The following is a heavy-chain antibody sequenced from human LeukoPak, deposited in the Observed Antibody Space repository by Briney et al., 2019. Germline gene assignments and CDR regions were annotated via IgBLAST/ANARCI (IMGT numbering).Heavy chain of an antibody. CDR1: GFTFSSYG. J-gene: IGHJ6*02. V-gene: IGHV3-33*01. CDR2: IWYDGSNK. CDR3: ASSTYNYDYALDV. Sequence: GRSLRLSCAASGFTFSSYGMHWVRQAPGKGLEWVAVIWYDGSNKYYADSVKGRFTISRDNSKYTLYLQMNSLRVEDTAVYYCASSTYNYDYALDVWGQGTTVTVSS. D-gene: IGHD5-24*01.